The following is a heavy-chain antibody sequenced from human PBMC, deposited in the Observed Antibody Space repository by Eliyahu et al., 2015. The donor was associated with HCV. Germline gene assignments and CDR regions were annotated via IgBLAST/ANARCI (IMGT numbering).Heavy chain of an antibody. CDR2: ILYDGSNK. J-gene: IGHJ4*02. V-gene: IGHV3-30*18. CDR1: GFTFSSYG. CDR3: AKGDCSSTSCYNVY. Sequence: QVQLVESGGGVVQPGRSLXLXCAASGFTFSSYGMHWVRQAPGKGLEWVAVILYDGSNKYYADSVKGRFTISRDNSKNTLYLQMNSLRAEDTAVYYCAKGDCSSTSCYNVYWGQGTLVTVSS. D-gene: IGHD2-2*02.